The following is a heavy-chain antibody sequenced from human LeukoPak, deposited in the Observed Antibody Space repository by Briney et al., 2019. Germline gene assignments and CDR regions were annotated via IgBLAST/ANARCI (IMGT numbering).Heavy chain of an antibody. V-gene: IGHV3-23*01. J-gene: IGHJ4*02. D-gene: IGHD3-10*01. CDR2: ISGSGGST. CDR1: GFTFSSYA. CDR3: AKRVSRGPIDY. Sequence: GGSLRLSCAASGFTFSSYAMSWVRQAPGKGLDWVSAISGSGGSTYYADSVKGRFTISRDNSKNTLYLQMDSLRAEDTAVYYCAKRVSRGPIDYWGQGTLVTVSS.